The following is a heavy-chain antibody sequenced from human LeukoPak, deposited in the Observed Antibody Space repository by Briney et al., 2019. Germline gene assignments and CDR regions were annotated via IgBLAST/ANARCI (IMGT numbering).Heavy chain of an antibody. CDR3: GRRPNSGSYYIDY. V-gene: IGHV1-2*02. CDR1: GYTFTGYY. CDR2: INPNTGGT. J-gene: IGHJ4*02. D-gene: IGHD1-26*01. Sequence: ASVKVSCKASGYTFTGYYIHWVRQAPGQGLEWMGWINPNTGGTNYAQKFQGRVTMTRDTSINKAYMELRRLTSGDTAVYYCGRRPNSGSYYIDYWGQGALVTVSS.